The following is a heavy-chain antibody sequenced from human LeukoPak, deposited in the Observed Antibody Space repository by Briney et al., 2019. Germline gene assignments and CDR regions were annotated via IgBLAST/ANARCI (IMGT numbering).Heavy chain of an antibody. D-gene: IGHD2-2*01. J-gene: IGHJ3*02. CDR3: AKYCSSTSCPLGAFDI. V-gene: IGHV1-2*02. CDR1: GYTFTGYY. Sequence: ASVKVSCKASGYTFTGYYMHWVRQAPGQGLEWMGWINPNSGGTNYAQKFQGRVTMTRDTSISTAYMELSRLRSDDTAVYYCAKYCSSTSCPLGAFDIWGQGTMVTVFS. CDR2: INPNSGGT.